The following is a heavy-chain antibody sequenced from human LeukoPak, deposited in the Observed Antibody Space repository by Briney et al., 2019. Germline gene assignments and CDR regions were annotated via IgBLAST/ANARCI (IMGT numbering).Heavy chain of an antibody. Sequence: SETLSLTCAVSGDSVINDNYFWDWVRQPPGKGLEWIATISYSGTSYYNPSLKSRVLISVDTSKDQFSLNLNSVTAADTAVYSCARRIGRSAAFGSWGQGILVTVSS. J-gene: IGHJ4*02. D-gene: IGHD2-15*01. CDR2: ISYSGTS. V-gene: IGHV4-39*01. CDR1: GDSVINDNYF. CDR3: ARRIGRSAAFGS.